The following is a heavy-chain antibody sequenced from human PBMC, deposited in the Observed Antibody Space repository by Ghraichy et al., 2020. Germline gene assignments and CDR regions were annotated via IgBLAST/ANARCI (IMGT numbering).Heavy chain of an antibody. CDR2: INHSGST. CDR3: ARGGGSPSYCSSTSCYTEGLGGNDY. Sequence: SETLSLTCAVYGGSFSGYYWSWIRQPPGKGLEWIGEINHSGSTNYNPSLKSRVTISVDTSKNQFSLKLSSVTAADTAVYYCARGGGSPSYCSSTSCYTEGLGGNDYWGQGTLVTVSS. D-gene: IGHD2-2*02. CDR1: GGSFSGYY. J-gene: IGHJ4*02. V-gene: IGHV4-34*01.